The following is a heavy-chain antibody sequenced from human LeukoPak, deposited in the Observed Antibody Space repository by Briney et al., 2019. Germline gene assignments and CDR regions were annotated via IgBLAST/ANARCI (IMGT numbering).Heavy chain of an antibody. CDR2: IYTSGST. D-gene: IGHD3-3*01. V-gene: IGHV4-61*02. Sequence: SETLSLTCIVSGGSISSGSYYWSWIRQPAGKGLEWIGRIYTSGSTNYNPSLKSRVTISVDTSKNQFSLKLSSVTAADTAVYYCARDPYYDFWSGYYSPAFDIWGQGTMVTVSS. CDR3: ARDPYYDFWSGYYSPAFDI. J-gene: IGHJ3*02. CDR1: GGSISSGSYY.